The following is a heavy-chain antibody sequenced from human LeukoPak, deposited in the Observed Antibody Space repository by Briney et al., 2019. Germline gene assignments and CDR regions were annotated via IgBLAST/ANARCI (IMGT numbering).Heavy chain of an antibody. Sequence: GESLKISCKGSGYSFATYWIGWVRQMPGKGLEWMGIIYPGDSDTRYRPSFQGQVTISADKSISTAYLQWSSLRASDTAMYYCASSPNLYGPGSYYTDDAFDIWGQGTMVTVSS. CDR3: ASSPNLYGPGSYYTDDAFDI. D-gene: IGHD3-10*01. J-gene: IGHJ3*02. CDR2: IYPGDSDT. CDR1: GYSFATYW. V-gene: IGHV5-51*01.